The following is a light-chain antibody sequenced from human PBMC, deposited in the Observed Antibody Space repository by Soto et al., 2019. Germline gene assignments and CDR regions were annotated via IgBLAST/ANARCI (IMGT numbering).Light chain of an antibody. CDR3: QQYNSYSWT. CDR2: DAS. J-gene: IGKJ1*01. Sequence: DIQMSQSASSVSASVGYRVTITCGAGQGIGSWLAWYQQKPGKAPKLLIYDASSLQSGVPSRFRGSGSGTEFTLTISSLPPDDFAPYYCQQYNSYSWTFGQGTKVDIK. V-gene: IGKV1-5*01. CDR1: QGIGSW.